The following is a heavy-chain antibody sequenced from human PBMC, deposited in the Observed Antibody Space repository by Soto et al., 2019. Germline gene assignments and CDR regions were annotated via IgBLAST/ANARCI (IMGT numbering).Heavy chain of an antibody. V-gene: IGHV3-30*18. Sequence: PGGSLRLSCAASGFTFSSYGMHWVRQAPGKGLEWVAVISYDGSNKYYADSVKGRFTISRDNSKNTLYLQMNSLRAEDTAVYYCAKGPVGYDFWSTNWFDPWGQGTLVTVSS. D-gene: IGHD3-3*01. CDR2: ISYDGSNK. CDR3: AKGPVGYDFWSTNWFDP. CDR1: GFTFSSYG. J-gene: IGHJ5*02.